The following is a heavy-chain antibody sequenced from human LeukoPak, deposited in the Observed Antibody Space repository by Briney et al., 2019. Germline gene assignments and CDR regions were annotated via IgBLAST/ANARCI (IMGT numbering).Heavy chain of an antibody. J-gene: IGHJ4*02. V-gene: IGHV3-21*01. CDR2: ISSSSSHI. CDR3: ARDYTMIRYYFDY. D-gene: IGHD3-22*01. CDR1: GFTFSSYS. Sequence: PGGSLRLSCAASGFTFSSYSMNWVRQAPGKGLEWVSSISSSSSHIYYADSVKGRFTISRDNAKNSLYLQMNSLRAEDTAVYYCARDYTMIRYYFDYWGQGTLVTVSS.